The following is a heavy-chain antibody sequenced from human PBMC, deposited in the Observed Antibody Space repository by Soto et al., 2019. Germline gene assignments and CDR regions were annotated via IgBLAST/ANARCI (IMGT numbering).Heavy chain of an antibody. V-gene: IGHV4-39*01. D-gene: IGHD2-15*01. CDR3: ARQENCSGGSCYPAGYYYYYMDV. Sequence: SESRCRTYTLAGGPTSSSRYYRGLIRKPPGKRLEWIGSIYYSGSTYYNPSLKSRVTISVDTSKNQFSLKLSSVTAADTAVYYCARQENCSGGSCYPAGYYYYYMDVWGKGTTVS. CDR1: GGPTSSSRYY. CDR2: IYYSGST. J-gene: IGHJ6*03.